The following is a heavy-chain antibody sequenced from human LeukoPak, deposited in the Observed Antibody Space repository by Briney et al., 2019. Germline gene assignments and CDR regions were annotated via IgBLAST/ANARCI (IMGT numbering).Heavy chain of an antibody. D-gene: IGHD3-22*01. Sequence: GASVKVSCKASGYTFTSYGISWVRQAPGQGLEWMGGIIPIFGTANYAQKFQGRVTITADESTSTAYMELSSLRSEDTAVYYCARDAGYYDSSGYSFDYWGQGTLVTVSS. V-gene: IGHV1-69*13. CDR3: ARDAGYYDSSGYSFDY. CDR2: IIPIFGTA. J-gene: IGHJ4*02. CDR1: GYTFTSYG.